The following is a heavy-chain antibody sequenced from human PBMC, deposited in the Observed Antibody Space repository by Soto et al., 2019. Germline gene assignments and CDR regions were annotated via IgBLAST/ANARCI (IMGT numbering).Heavy chain of an antibody. CDR2: IYPAYSDT. CDR3: ARHDVCSTPICHNWFDP. CDR1: GYSFTNYW. V-gene: IGHV5-51*01. D-gene: IGHD2-2*01. Sequence: PGESLKISCKGSGYSFTNYWIGWVRQMPGKGLEWMGSIYPAYSDTRYSPSFQGQVTISADKSISTAYLQWNSLKASDTAMYYCARHDVCSTPICHNWFDPWGQGTLVTVSS. J-gene: IGHJ5*02.